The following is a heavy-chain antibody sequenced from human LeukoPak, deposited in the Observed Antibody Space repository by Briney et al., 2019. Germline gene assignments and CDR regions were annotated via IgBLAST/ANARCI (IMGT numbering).Heavy chain of an antibody. CDR2: IYSDGTT. V-gene: IGHV4-39*07. Sequence: KTSETLSLTCTVSGDSLTSGSYYWCWIRQTPGKGLEWIGNIYSDGTTSYNPSVKSRLSISADTSKNQFSLKLNSVTAADTAVYYCARRDIVATIRIWGQGTLVTVSS. D-gene: IGHD5-12*01. J-gene: IGHJ4*02. CDR3: ARRDIVATIRI. CDR1: GDSLTSGSYY.